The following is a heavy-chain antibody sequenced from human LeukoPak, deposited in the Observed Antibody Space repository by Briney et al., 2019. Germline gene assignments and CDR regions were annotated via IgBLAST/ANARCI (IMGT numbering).Heavy chain of an antibody. CDR3: ARDWETNSFAG. D-gene: IGHD3-16*01. V-gene: IGHV3-33*01. CDR1: EFTLTTYG. CDR2: IYYDGSNI. J-gene: IGHJ4*02. Sequence: PRRSLTLSRAAPEFTLTTYGMHAVRQPPSKGVERVAFIYYDGSNIYNADYVKDRFTISRDIPNNTLYLPINSLTAHDTPIYYFARDWETNSFAGWGQGTLV.